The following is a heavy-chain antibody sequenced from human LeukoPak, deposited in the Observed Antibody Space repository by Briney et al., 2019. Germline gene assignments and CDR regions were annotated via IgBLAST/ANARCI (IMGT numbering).Heavy chain of an antibody. CDR2: INPSGGST. CDR3: ARGDPSDY. V-gene: IGHV1-46*01. CDR1: GYTFTSYY. J-gene: IGHJ4*02. Sequence: SVKVSCKASGYTFTSYYIHWVRQAPGQGLEWMGIINPSGGSTSYAQKFQGRVSMTRDRSTSTVYMELSSLISEDTAFYYCARGDPSDYWGQGTLVTVSS.